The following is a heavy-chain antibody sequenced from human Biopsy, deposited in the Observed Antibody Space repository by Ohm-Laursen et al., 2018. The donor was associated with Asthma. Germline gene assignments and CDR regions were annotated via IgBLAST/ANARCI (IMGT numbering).Heavy chain of an antibody. J-gene: IGHJ2*01. Sequence: SQTLSLTCIVSGDAMSTSGSYWGWIRQSPGKGLEWIGSIYYSGRTYYSPPLESRVTISADTSKNHFSLKVTSVTAADTAVYYCARAVSSSSYWYFDLWGRGDLVTVSS. CDR2: IYYSGRT. CDR1: GDAMSTSGSY. CDR3: ARAVSSSSYWYFDL. V-gene: IGHV4-39*02. D-gene: IGHD6-6*01.